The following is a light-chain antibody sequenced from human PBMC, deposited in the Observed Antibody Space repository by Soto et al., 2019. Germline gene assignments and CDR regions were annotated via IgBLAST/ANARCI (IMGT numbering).Light chain of an antibody. Sequence: DIQMTQSPSSLSASVGDRVTITCQASQDISNYLNWYQQKPGKAPKLLIYDASNLETGVPSRFSGSGSGTDFTFTITSLQLEDIATYYCQQYDNLLLTFGGGTKVESK. J-gene: IGKJ4*01. CDR2: DAS. CDR1: QDISNY. CDR3: QQYDNLLLT. V-gene: IGKV1-33*01.